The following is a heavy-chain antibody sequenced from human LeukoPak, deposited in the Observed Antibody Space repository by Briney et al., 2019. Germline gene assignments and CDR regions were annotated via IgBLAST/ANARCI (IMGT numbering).Heavy chain of an antibody. Sequence: ASVKVSCKASGYTFTSYYIHWVRQAPGQGLEWMGIINPSGDSTSYAQKFQGRVTMTRDTSTSTVYMELSSLTSEDTAVYYCARSRPFITGRFYDILDFWGQGTLVTVSS. CDR2: INPSGDST. CDR3: ARSRPFITGRFYDILDF. CDR1: GYTFTSYY. D-gene: IGHD3-9*01. V-gene: IGHV1-46*01. J-gene: IGHJ4*02.